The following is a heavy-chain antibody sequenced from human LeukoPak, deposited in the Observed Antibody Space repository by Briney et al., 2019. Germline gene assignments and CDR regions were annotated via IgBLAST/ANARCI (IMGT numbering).Heavy chain of an antibody. V-gene: IGHV4-39*02. CDR2: IYYSGST. CDR1: GGSISSSSYY. CDR3: ARERPFDP. J-gene: IGHJ5*02. Sequence: SETLSLTCTVSGGSISSSSYYWGWIRQPPGKGLEWIGGIYYSGSTYYNPSLKSRVTISVDTSKNQFSLKLSSVTAEDTAVYYCARERPFDPWGQGTLVTVSS. D-gene: IGHD1-1*01.